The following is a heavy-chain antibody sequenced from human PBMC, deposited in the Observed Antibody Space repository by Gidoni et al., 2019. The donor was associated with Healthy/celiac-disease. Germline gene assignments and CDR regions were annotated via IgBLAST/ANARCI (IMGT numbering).Heavy chain of an antibody. CDR3: AKDFNYYDSSLIFDY. D-gene: IGHD3-22*01. J-gene: IGHJ4*02. CDR1: GFTFSSYA. Sequence: EVQLLESGGGLVQPGVSLSLSCAASGFTFSSYAMSWVRQAPGKGLEWVSAISGSGGSTYYADSVKGRFTISRDNSKNTLYLQMNSLRAEDTAVYYCAKDFNYYDSSLIFDYWGQGTLVTVSS. CDR2: ISGSGGST. V-gene: IGHV3-23*01.